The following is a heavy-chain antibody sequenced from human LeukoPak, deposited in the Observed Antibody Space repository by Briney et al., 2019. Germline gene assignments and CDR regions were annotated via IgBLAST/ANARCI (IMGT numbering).Heavy chain of an antibody. CDR2: IYYSGST. J-gene: IGHJ4*02. Sequence: SETLYLTCTVSGGSISSYYWSWIRQPPGKGLEWIGYIYYSGSTNYNPSLKSRVTISVDTSKNQFSLKLSSVTAADTAVYYCARGRWLQLPSDWGQGTLVTVSS. D-gene: IGHD5-24*01. CDR3: ARGRWLQLPSD. CDR1: GGSISSYY. V-gene: IGHV4-59*01.